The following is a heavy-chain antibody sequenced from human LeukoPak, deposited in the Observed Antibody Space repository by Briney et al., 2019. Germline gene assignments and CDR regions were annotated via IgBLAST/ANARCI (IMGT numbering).Heavy chain of an antibody. CDR2: IYYTGST. D-gene: IGHD2-15*01. CDR3: ARRDCSGGSCHFQH. CDR1: GGSISSYY. J-gene: IGHJ1*01. Sequence: PSETLSLTCTVSGGSISSYYWSWIRQPPGKGLEWIGYIYYTGSTNYNPSLKSRVTISVDTSKNQFSLKLSSVTAADTAVYHCARRDCSGGSCHFQHWGQGTLVTVSS. V-gene: IGHV4-59*08.